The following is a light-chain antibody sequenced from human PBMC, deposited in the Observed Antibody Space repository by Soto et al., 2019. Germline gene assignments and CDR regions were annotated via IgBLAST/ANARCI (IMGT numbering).Light chain of an antibody. CDR3: ATWDDSLSGRYV. CDR2: SHN. V-gene: IGLV1-44*01. Sequence: QAVVTQPPSASGAPGQRVTISCSGTSSNIGSYTVNWYQHLPGTAPKLLIFSHNQRPSGVPGRFSASKSGTSASLDISGLQSEDEGDYYCATWDDSLSGRYVFGTGTKLTV. CDR1: SSNIGSYT. J-gene: IGLJ1*01.